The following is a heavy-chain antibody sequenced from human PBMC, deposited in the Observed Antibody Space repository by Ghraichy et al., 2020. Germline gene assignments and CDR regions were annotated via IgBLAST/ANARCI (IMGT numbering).Heavy chain of an antibody. CDR3: ARASTQFPFND. V-gene: IGHV4-30-2*01. J-gene: IGHJ4*02. CDR2: IYHSGSA. CDR1: GDSISSGGYC. D-gene: IGHD1-1*01. Sequence: SETLSLTCSVSGDSISSGGYCWSWIRQPPGKAREWIGYIYHSGSAYYNPSLKSRVTLSVDRSENLFSLKLTSVTAADTDVYYFARASTQFPFNDWGQGTLVTVSS.